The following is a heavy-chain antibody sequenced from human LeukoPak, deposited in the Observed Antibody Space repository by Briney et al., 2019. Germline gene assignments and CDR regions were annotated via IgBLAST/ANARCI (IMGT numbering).Heavy chain of an antibody. D-gene: IGHD6-13*01. J-gene: IGHJ5*02. CDR2: IYHSGST. Sequence: PSETLSLTCTVSGYSIGSGYYWGWIRQPPGKGLEWIGNIYHSGSTSYNPSLKSRVTISVDTSKNQFSLKLSSVTAADTAVYYCARGFSSSWYFNWFDPRGQGTLVTVSS. CDR3: ARGFSSSWYFNWFDP. CDR1: GYSIGSGYY. V-gene: IGHV4-38-2*02.